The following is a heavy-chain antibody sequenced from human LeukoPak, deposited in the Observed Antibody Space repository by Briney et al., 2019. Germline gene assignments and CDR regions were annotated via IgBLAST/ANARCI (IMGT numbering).Heavy chain of an antibody. V-gene: IGHV3-21*01. J-gene: IGHJ6*03. CDR1: GFTFSSYS. CDR2: ISSSSSYI. CDR3: ARDHGGDWENYYYYMDV. D-gene: IGHD2-21*02. Sequence: GGSLRLSCAASGFTFSSYSMNWVRQAPGKGLEWVSSISSSSSYIYYADSVKGRFTISRDNAKNSLYLQMNSLRAEDTAVYYCARDHGGDWENYYYYMDVWGKGTTVTVSS.